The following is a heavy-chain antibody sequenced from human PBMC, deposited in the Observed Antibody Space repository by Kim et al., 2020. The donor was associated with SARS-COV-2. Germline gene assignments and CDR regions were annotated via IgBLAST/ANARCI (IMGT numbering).Heavy chain of an antibody. CDR1: GFTFSSYT. CDR3: ARDGGSSELDY. J-gene: IGHJ4*02. Sequence: GGSLRLSCAASGFTFSSYTMNWVRQAPGKGLEWVSSISSTSSYIYYADSVKGRFTISRDNAKSSLYLQINSLRAEDTALYYCARDGGSSELDYWGQGTLVTVYS. D-gene: IGHD6-19*01. V-gene: IGHV3-21*01. CDR2: ISSTSSYI.